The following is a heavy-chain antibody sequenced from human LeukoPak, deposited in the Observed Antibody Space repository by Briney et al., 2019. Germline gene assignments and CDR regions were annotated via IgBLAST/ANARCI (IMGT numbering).Heavy chain of an antibody. CDR2: IYYSGTP. CDR3: ASPGITRPTDEHVVRESDAFDI. V-gene: IGHV4-30-4*08. J-gene: IGHJ3*02. Sequence: KTSETLSLTCTVSGGSLSSGDYSWSWIRQPPGEGLEWIGYIYYSGTPYYNPSLKSRVTISVDTSKSQFSLQLSSVTAADTAVYYCASPGITRPTDEHVVRESDAFDIWGQGTMVTVSS. CDR1: GGSLSSGDYS. D-gene: IGHD1-20*01.